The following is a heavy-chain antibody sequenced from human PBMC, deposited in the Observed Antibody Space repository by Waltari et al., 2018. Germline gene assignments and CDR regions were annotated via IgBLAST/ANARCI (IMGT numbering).Heavy chain of an antibody. CDR1: GSTFTGYY. Sequence: QVQLVQSGAEVKKPGASVKVPCKASGSTFTGYYMHWVRQAPGQGLEWMGRINPNSGGTNYAQKFQGRVTMTRDTSISTAYMELSRLRSDDTAVYYCARSGSYYSGAFDIWGQGTMVTVSS. J-gene: IGHJ3*02. CDR2: INPNSGGT. V-gene: IGHV1-2*06. D-gene: IGHD1-26*01. CDR3: ARSGSYYSGAFDI.